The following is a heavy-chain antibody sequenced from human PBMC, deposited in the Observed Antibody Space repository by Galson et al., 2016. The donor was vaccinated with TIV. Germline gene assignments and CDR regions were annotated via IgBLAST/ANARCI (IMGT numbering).Heavy chain of an antibody. CDR2: IGHDGVET. CDR3: VKGNGYSYGYVHFDR. CDR1: GFVFGHYA. V-gene: IGHV3-30*02. D-gene: IGHD5-18*01. J-gene: IGHJ4*02. Sequence: SLRLSCAASGFVFGHYAMHWVRQAPGKGLEWVTRIGHDGVETNYADSVKGRFTVSRDNSKEMMSLEMNSLRPEDTAVYYCVKGNGYSYGYVHFDRWGQGTLVTVSS.